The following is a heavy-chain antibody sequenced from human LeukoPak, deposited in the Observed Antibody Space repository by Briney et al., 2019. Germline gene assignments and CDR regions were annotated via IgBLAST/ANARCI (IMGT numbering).Heavy chain of an antibody. CDR2: IYYSGST. CDR1: GGLISSGGYY. D-gene: IGHD3-22*01. CDR3: ARGGWGYYDSSGYYLGY. Sequence: PSQTLSLTCTVSGGLISSGGYYWSWIRQHPGKGLEWIGYIYYSGSTYYNPSLKSRVTISVDTSKNQFSLKLSSVTAADTAVYYCARGGWGYYDSSGYYLGYWGQGTLVTVSS. V-gene: IGHV4-31*03. J-gene: IGHJ4*02.